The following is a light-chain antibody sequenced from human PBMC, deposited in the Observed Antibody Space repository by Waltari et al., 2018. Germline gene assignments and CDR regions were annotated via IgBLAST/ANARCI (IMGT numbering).Light chain of an antibody. CDR1: SSDVGYYNY. V-gene: IGLV2-11*01. CDR2: DVN. Sequence: QSALTQPRSVSGSPGQSVTISCTGTSSDVGYYNYVSWYQQQPGKAPKVIIYDVNERPSGVPDRVSGSKSGNTASLTISGLQAEDEADYYCCSYAGNYLRVFGGGTKLTVL. CDR3: CSYAGNYLRV. J-gene: IGLJ2*01.